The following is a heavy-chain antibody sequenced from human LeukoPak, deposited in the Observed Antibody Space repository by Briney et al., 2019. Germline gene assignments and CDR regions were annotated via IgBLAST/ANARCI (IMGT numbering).Heavy chain of an antibody. CDR3: AREWVVVSDGFDI. Sequence: SQTLSLTCATSGDIVSSNSAAWNWIRQSPSRGLEWLGRTYYRSKWYTDYAVSMKSRITINPDTSKNQFSLQLNSVTPEDTAVYYCAREWVVVSDGFDIWGQGTMVTVSS. J-gene: IGHJ3*02. D-gene: IGHD2-15*01. CDR1: GDIVSSNSAA. V-gene: IGHV6-1*01. CDR2: TYYRSKWYT.